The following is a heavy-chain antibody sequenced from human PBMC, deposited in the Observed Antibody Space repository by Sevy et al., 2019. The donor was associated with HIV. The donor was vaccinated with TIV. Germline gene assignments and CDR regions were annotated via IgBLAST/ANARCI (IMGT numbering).Heavy chain of an antibody. CDR2: ISAYNGNT. J-gene: IGHJ4*02. V-gene: IGHV1-18*04. Sequence: ASVKVSCKASGYTFTSYGISWVRQAPGQGLEWMGWISAYNGNTNYAQKLQGRVTMTTDTSTSIAYMEQRSLRSDDTSVYYSPGAGKLYALRQGYSFDYWGQGTLVTVSS. CDR1: GYTFTSYG. D-gene: IGHD2-8*01. CDR3: PGAGKLYALRQGYSFDY.